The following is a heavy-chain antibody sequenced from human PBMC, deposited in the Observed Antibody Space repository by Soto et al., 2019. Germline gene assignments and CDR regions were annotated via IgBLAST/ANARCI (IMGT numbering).Heavy chain of an antibody. CDR3: ARDLRQAVAVGTYYYYYGMDV. Sequence: ASVKVSCKASGYTFTSYYMHWVRQAPGQGLEWMGIINPSGGSTSYAQKFQGRVTMTRDTSTSTVYMELSSLRSEDTAVYYCARDLRQAVAVGTYYYYYGMDVWGQGTTVTVSS. CDR1: GYTFTSYY. CDR2: INPSGGST. D-gene: IGHD6-19*01. J-gene: IGHJ6*02. V-gene: IGHV1-46*01.